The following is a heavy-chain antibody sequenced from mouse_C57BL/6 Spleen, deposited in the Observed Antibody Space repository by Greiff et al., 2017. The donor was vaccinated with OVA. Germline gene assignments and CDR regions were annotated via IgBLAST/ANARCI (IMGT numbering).Heavy chain of an antibody. CDR3: ARLNQAWFAY. Sequence: EVKLMESGPELVKPGASVKIPCKASGYTFTDYNMDWVKQSHGKSLEWIGDINPNNGGTIYNQKFKGKATLTVDKSSSTAYMELRSLTSEDTAVYYCARLNQAWFAYWGQGTLVTVSA. CDR2: INPNNGGT. D-gene: IGHD6-1*01. V-gene: IGHV1-18*01. CDR1: GYTFTDYN. J-gene: IGHJ3*01.